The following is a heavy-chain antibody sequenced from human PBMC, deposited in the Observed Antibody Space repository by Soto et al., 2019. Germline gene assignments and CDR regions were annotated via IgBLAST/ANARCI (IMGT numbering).Heavy chain of an antibody. D-gene: IGHD2-2*01. V-gene: IGHV1-69*13. Sequence: SVKVSCKASGGTFSSYAISWVRQAPGQGLEWMGGIIPIFGTANYAQKFQGRVTITADDSTSTAYRELSSLRSEDTAVYYCARAGSCSSTSCQGGFSYWGQGTLVTVSS. CDR1: GGTFSSYA. J-gene: IGHJ4*02. CDR3: ARAGSCSSTSCQGGFSY. CDR2: IIPIFGTA.